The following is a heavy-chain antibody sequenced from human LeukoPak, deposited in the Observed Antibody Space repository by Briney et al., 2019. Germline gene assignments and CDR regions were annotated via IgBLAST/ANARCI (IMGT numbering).Heavy chain of an antibody. CDR3: ARCPNYYDSSGYYRYFDL. CDR2: IKQDGSEK. D-gene: IGHD3-22*01. V-gene: IGHV3-7*01. J-gene: IGHJ2*01. CDR1: GFTFSSCW. Sequence: GGSLRLSCAASGFTFSSCWMSWVRQAPGKGLEWVANIKQDGSEKYYVDSVKGRFTISRDNAKNSLYLQMNSLRAEDTAVYYCARCPNYYDSSGYYRYFDLWGRGTLVTVSS.